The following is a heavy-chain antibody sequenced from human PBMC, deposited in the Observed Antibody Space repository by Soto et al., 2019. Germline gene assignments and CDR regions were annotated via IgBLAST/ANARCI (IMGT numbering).Heavy chain of an antibody. J-gene: IGHJ5*02. D-gene: IGHD1-26*01. CDR3: AHSLDTGAGGNWFAP. CDR1: GFSRSTSGVG. CDR2: IYGYDDK. V-gene: IGHV2-5*01. Sequence: QITLKESGPTLVKPTQTLTLTCTFSGFSRSTSGVGVGWIRQPPGKALEWLAFIYGYDDKRYSPSPKCRLPTTKDTSKNLVALTLTNMDPAHTGTYFCAHSLDTGAGGNWFAPWGRGTLVTVSS.